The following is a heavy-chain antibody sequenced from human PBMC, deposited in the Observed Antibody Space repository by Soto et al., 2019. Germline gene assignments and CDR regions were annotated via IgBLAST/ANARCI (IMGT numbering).Heavy chain of an antibody. D-gene: IGHD2-2*01. J-gene: IGHJ4*02. CDR2: ISGSGGST. CDR3: AKVPPIVVVPAAFFDY. V-gene: IGHV3-23*01. CDR1: GFTFSSYA. Sequence: GGSLRLSCAASGFTFSSYAMSWVRQAPGKGLEWVSAISGSGGSTYYADSVKGRFTISRDNSKNTLCLQMNSLRAEDTAVYYCAKVPPIVVVPAAFFDYWGQGTLVTVSS.